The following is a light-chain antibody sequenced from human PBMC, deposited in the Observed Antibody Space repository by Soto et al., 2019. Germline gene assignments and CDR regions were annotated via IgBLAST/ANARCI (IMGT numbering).Light chain of an antibody. V-gene: IGKV4-1*01. CDR3: QQYYSTPKT. CDR1: QSVLYSSNNKNY. J-gene: IGKJ1*01. CDR2: WAS. Sequence: DIVMTQSPDSLAVSLGERATINCESSQSVLYSSNNKNYLAWYQQKPGQPPKLLIYWASTRESGVPDRFSGSGSGTDFTLTISSLQAEDVAVYYCQQYYSTPKTFGQGTKVEI.